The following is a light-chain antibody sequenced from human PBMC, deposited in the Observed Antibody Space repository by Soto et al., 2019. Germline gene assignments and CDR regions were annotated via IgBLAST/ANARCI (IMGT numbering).Light chain of an antibody. Sequence: EIVLTQSPATLSLSPGERATLSCRASQSISTHLAWYQQRPGQAPRLLIYDASNRATGIPARFSGSGSGTDFTLIISSLEPEDFAVYYCQQRSNWPPWTFGQGTKVEIK. CDR3: QQRSNWPPWT. V-gene: IGKV3-11*01. CDR2: DAS. CDR1: QSISTH. J-gene: IGKJ1*01.